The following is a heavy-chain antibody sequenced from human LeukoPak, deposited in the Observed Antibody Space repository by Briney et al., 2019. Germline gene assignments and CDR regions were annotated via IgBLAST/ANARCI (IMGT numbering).Heavy chain of an antibody. V-gene: IGHV4-34*01. D-gene: IGHD5-24*01. CDR1: GESVSGYF. Sequence: PSETLSLTCAVYGESVSGYFWSWIRQSPGKGLEWIGEINPSGGTNYSPSLKSRVTISVDPSKNQFSLKLSSVTAADTAVYYCARVKREMLWGQGTLVTVSS. CDR3: ARVKREML. J-gene: IGHJ4*02. CDR2: INPSGGT.